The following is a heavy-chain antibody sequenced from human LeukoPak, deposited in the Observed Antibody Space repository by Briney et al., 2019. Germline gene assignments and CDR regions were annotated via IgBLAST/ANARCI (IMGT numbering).Heavy chain of an antibody. CDR3: ARSPSGPNPFDP. CDR2: IYYRGST. CDR1: GGSVSGTSYF. J-gene: IGHJ5*02. Sequence: PSETLSLTCTVSGGSVSGTSYFWGWIRQPPGKGLEXIGSIYYRGSTYYNPSLKSRVTISVDTSKNQFSLRLMSVTSADTAVYYCARSPSGPNPFDPWGQGTLVTVSS. V-gene: IGHV4-39*01.